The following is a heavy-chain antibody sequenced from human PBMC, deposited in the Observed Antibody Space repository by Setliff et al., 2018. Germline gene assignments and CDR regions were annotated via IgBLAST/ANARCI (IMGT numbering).Heavy chain of an antibody. V-gene: IGHV1-2*02. J-gene: IGHJ4*02. CDR2: INPDNGGT. CDR3: ATAVWEFLY. Sequence: ASVKVSCKASGYAFFGYFMNWVRQAPGQGPEWMGWINPDNGGTHYAEKFQGRVTMTRDTSISTAYMELSGLRSDDTAIYYCATAVWEFLYWGQGALVTVSS. D-gene: IGHD1-26*01. CDR1: GYAFFGYF.